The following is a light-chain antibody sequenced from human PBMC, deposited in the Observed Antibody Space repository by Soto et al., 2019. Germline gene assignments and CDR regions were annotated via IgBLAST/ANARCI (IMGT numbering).Light chain of an antibody. J-gene: IGKJ4*01. CDR3: QKYNGAPLT. CDR2: GAS. Sequence: DIQMTQSPSSLSASVGSRVTIACRASQGIRNYLAWYQQKPGKVPKLLIYGASTLQSGVPSRFSGSGSGADFTLTISSLQPEDVATYYCQKYNGAPLTFGGGTKVEI. CDR1: QGIRNY. V-gene: IGKV1-27*01.